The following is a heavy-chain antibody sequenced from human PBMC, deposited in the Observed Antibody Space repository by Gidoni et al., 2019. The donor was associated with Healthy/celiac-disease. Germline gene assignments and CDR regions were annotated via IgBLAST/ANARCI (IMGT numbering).Heavy chain of an antibody. CDR1: GFTFSSYS. V-gene: IGHV3-21*01. CDR2: ISSSSSYI. D-gene: IGHD1-26*01. Sequence: EVQLVESGGGLVKPGGSLRLSCAASGFTFSSYSMNWVRQAPGKGLEWVSSISSSSSYIYYADSVKGRFTISRGNAKNSLYLQMNSLRAEDTAVYYCARDRGSYYDYWGQGTLVTVSS. J-gene: IGHJ4*02. CDR3: ARDRGSYYDY.